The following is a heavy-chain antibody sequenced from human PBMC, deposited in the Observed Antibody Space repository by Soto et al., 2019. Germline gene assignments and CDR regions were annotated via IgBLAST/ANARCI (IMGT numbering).Heavy chain of an antibody. V-gene: IGHV3-30*18. J-gene: IGHJ5*02. CDR3: AKGSIVGATKDWFDP. CDR1: GFTFSSYG. D-gene: IGHD1-26*01. Sequence: LRLSCAASGFTFSSYGMYWVRQSPGKGLEWVAVISYDGSSKYYADSVKGRLTISRDNSENTLYLQMNSLRAEDTAVYYCAKGSIVGATKDWFDPWGQGTLVTVSS. CDR2: ISYDGSSK.